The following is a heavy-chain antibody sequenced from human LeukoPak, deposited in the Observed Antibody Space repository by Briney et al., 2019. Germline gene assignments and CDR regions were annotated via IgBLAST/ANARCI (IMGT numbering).Heavy chain of an antibody. CDR2: IIPIFGTA. D-gene: IGHD2-2*01. CDR1: GGTFSSYA. CDR3: TRAQEPYCSSTSCPKSWFDP. V-gene: IGHV1-69*13. Sequence: ASVKVSCKASGGTFSSYAISWVRQAPGQGLEWMGGIIPIFGTANYAQKFQGRVTITADESTSTAYMELSSLRSEDTAVYYCTRAQEPYCSSTSCPKSWFDPWGQGTLVTVS. J-gene: IGHJ5*02.